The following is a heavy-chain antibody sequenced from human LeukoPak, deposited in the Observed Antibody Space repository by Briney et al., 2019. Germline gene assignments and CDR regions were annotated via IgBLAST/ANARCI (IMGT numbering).Heavy chain of an antibody. CDR3: ARDYGRWLVTYYYYGMDV. Sequence: SETLSLTCTVSGDSINSGDFYWTWIRQPPGKGLEWIGCMHYRVNTHYNSSLKSRLIISVDTSKNQFSLRLSSVTAADTAVYYCARDYGRWLVTYYYYGMDVWGQGTTVTVSS. CDR2: MHYRVNT. D-gene: IGHD6-19*01. J-gene: IGHJ6*02. CDR1: GDSINSGDFY. V-gene: IGHV4-30-4*01.